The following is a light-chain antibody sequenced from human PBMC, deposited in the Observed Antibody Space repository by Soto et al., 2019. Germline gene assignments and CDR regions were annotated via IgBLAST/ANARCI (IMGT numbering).Light chain of an antibody. Sequence: EVVLTQSKATLSLSPGERATLSCRASRSFASSYLAWYQHKPGQAPRLLIYAASSRATGIPARFSGSGSGTDFTLTISSLEPEDFAVYYCQQRSNWPCTFGQGTKV. CDR2: AAS. J-gene: IGKJ1*01. CDR1: RSFASSY. V-gene: IGKV3D-20*02. CDR3: QQRSNWPCT.